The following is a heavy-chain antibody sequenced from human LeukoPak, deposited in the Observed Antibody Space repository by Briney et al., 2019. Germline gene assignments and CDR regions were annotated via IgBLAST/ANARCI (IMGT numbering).Heavy chain of an antibody. CDR2: IRYDGSNK. D-gene: IGHD3-10*01. CDR3: AKGRRSYDAFDI. CDR1: GFTFSSYG. Sequence: GGSLRLSCAASGFTFSSYGMHWVRQAPGKGLEWVAFIRYDGSNKYYADSVKGRFTISRDNSKNTLYLQMNSLRAEDTAVYYCAKGRRSYDAFDIWGQGTMVTVSS. J-gene: IGHJ3*02. V-gene: IGHV3-30*02.